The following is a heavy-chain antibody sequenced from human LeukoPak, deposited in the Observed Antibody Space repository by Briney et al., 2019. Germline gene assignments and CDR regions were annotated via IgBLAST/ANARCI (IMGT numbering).Heavy chain of an antibody. CDR1: GFTFSDYY. CDR3: ARPNPKRAKMATITGGFDY. J-gene: IGHJ4*02. D-gene: IGHD5-24*01. CDR2: ISSNGSTI. V-gene: IGHV3-11*04. Sequence: GGALRLSCAASGFTFSDYYMRWIRQAPGEGLEGGSYISSNGSTIYYADAVKGRFTISSDNAKNLLYLQMNSLRAEDTAVYYCARPNPKRAKMATITGGFDYWGQGTLVTVSS.